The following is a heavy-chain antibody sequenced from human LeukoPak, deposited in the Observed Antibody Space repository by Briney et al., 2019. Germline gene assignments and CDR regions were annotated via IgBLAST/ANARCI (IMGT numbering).Heavy chain of an antibody. D-gene: IGHD1-26*01. Sequence: PSETLSLTCSVSNYSIVSGYYWGWIRQPPGKGLEWIGSIYHSGNTYYNPSLKSRVTISVDTSKNQFSLKLSSVTAADTAVYYCARAQGGRVAAWAWFDPWGQGTLVTVSP. V-gene: IGHV4-38-2*02. CDR3: ARAQGGRVAAWAWFDP. CDR1: NYSIVSGYY. J-gene: IGHJ5*02. CDR2: IYHSGNT.